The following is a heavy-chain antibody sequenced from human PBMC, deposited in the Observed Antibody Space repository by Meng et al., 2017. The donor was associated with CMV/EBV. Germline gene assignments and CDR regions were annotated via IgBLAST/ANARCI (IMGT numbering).Heavy chain of an antibody. CDR3: AREPYSGSYYFDY. CDR2: IWYDGSNK. J-gene: IGHJ4*02. Sequence: CAESGFTFSSYGMHWVRQAPGKGLEWVAVIWYDGSNKYYADSVKGRFTISRDNSKNTLYLQMNSLRAEDTAVYYCAREPYSGSYYFDYWGQGTLVTVSS. D-gene: IGHD1-26*01. CDR1: GFTFSSYG. V-gene: IGHV3-33*01.